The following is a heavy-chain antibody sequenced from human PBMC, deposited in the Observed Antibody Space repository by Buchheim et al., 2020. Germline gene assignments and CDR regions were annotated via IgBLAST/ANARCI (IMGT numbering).Heavy chain of an antibody. CDR3: AKADLVYFDYWYGHMMSPFDY. CDR1: GITYNSKA. J-gene: IGHJ4*02. D-gene: IGHD2/OR15-2a*01. CDR2: VSYDGSRT. V-gene: IGHV3-30*18. Sequence: QVQLVESGGGVVQPGKSLRLPCEVPGITYNSKAMHWVRQPPGKGLEWVAVVSYDGSRTHYADSVKGRFTISRDSSTHTLYLQMNSLRVEDTAMYYCAKADLVYFDYWYGHMMSPFDYWGQGTL.